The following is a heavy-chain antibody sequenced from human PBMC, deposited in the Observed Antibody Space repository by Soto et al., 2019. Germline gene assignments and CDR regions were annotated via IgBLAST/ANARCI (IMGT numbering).Heavy chain of an antibody. J-gene: IGHJ4*02. D-gene: IGHD6-13*01. CDR2: INPASGST. V-gene: IGHV1-46*01. Sequence: QVQLVQSGAEVKKPGASVKLSCRTSGYTFTHYYIHWVRQAPGQGLEWLEIINPASGSTNCAQDFRGRVTLTMDTSTTTVYMELSGLRADDTAIFSCARDLAAGDYWGQGTLVTVSS. CDR1: GYTFTHYY. CDR3: ARDLAAGDY.